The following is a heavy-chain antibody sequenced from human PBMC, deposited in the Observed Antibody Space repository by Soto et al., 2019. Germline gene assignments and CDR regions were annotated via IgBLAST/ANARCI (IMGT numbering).Heavy chain of an antibody. D-gene: IGHD2-21*01. CDR1: GFPCSDYY. CDR2: ISPKSTYR. CDR3: ARGGGGGLFEH. Sequence: RLSCATSGFPCSDYYMSWIRQAPGMGLEWLSHISPKSTYRNYADSVKGRFTISRDNTKSSLFLQMNSLGVEDTAVYYCARGGGGGLFEHWGQGVLVTVSS. J-gene: IGHJ4*02. V-gene: IGHV3-11*06.